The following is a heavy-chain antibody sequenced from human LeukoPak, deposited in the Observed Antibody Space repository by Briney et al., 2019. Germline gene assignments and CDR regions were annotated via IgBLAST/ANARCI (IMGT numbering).Heavy chain of an antibody. CDR3: ARDGRPGIAAAGTAY. CDR2: INSDGSST. CDR1: GFTFSSYW. J-gene: IGHJ4*02. Sequence: GGSLRLSCAASGFTFSSYWMHWVRQAPGKGLVWVSRINSDGSSTSYADSVKGRFTISRDNAKNTLYLQMNSLRAEDTAVYYCARDGRPGIAAAGTAYWGQGTLVTVSS. V-gene: IGHV3-74*01. D-gene: IGHD6-13*01.